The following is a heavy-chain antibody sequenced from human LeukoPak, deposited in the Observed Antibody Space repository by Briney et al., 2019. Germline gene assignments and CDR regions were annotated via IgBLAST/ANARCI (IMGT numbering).Heavy chain of an antibody. Sequence: GESLRLSCAASGFTFSNYAMCWVRQAPGKGLEWVSCISGFSDTTGSTYYAASVKGRFTISRDNAKNSLYLQMNSLRAEDTALYYCAKDIEWELRFPFDYWGQGTLVTVSS. D-gene: IGHD1-26*01. CDR2: ISGFSDTTGST. J-gene: IGHJ4*02. CDR1: GFTFSNYA. CDR3: AKDIEWELRFPFDY. V-gene: IGHV3-23*01.